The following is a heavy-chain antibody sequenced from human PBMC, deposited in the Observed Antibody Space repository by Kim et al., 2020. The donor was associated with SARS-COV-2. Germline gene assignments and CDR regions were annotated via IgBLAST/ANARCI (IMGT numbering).Heavy chain of an antibody. J-gene: IGHJ4*02. CDR1: GGSISSSSYY. D-gene: IGHD2-15*01. Sequence: SETLSLTCTVSGGSISSSSYYWGWIRQPPGKGLEWIGSIYYSGSTYYNPSLKSRVTISVDTSKNQFSLKLSSVTAADTAVYYCARLRRYCSGGSCYWVDYWGQGTLVTVSS. V-gene: IGHV4-39*01. CDR2: IYYSGST. CDR3: ARLRRYCSGGSCYWVDY.